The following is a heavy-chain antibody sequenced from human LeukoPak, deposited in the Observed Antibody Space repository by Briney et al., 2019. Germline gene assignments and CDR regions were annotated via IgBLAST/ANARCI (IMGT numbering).Heavy chain of an antibody. CDR3: AKDRQQLVPGYYFDY. J-gene: IGHJ4*02. Sequence: PGGSLRLSCAASGFTLRSYTMNWVRQAPGKGLEWVSSIGISSNKIYYADSVKGRFTISRDNSKNTLYLQMNSLGAEDTAVYYCAKDRQQLVPGYYFDYWGQGTLVTVSS. V-gene: IGHV3-21*01. CDR2: IGISSNKI. CDR1: GFTLRSYT. D-gene: IGHD6-13*01.